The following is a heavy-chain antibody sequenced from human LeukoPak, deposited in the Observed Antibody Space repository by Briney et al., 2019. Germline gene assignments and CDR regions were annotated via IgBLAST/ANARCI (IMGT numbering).Heavy chain of an antibody. J-gene: IGHJ4*02. V-gene: IGHV4-59*01. CDR2: IYYRVTS. D-gene: IGHD3-10*01. Sequence: PPETLSLTCTVSGDSISTYYWSWIRQPPGKGLEWIGYIYYRVTSDYNPSLKSRVTMSVDMSTRQISLKLSSVTAADTAVYYCARAVGGDGSGSLWGPGTLVTVSS. CDR3: ARAVGGDGSGSL. CDR1: GDSISTYY.